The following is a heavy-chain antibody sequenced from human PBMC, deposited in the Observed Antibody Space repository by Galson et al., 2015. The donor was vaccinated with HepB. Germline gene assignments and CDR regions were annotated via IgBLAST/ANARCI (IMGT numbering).Heavy chain of an antibody. J-gene: IGHJ6*02. V-gene: IGHV1-18*04. D-gene: IGHD2-15*01. CDR3: ARYCSTASCFTYYYGMDV. CDR1: GYIFSNYG. Sequence: SVKVSCKASGYIFSNYGITWVRQAPGQGLEWMGYISAYNGNTNYAHNFQDRVTVTTDTSTSTAYMELRSLRSDDTAIYYCARYCSTASCFTYYYGMDVWGQGTTVTVSS. CDR2: ISAYNGNT.